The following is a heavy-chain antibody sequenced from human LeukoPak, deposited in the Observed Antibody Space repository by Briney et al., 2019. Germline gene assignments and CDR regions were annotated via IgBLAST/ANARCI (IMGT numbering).Heavy chain of an antibody. CDR2: INRSSSYI. CDR3: AREVVHSNYAFDY. J-gene: IGHJ4*02. V-gene: IGHV3-21*01. D-gene: IGHD4-11*01. Sequence: GGSLRLSCAASGFTFSSYSMNWVRQAPGKGLEWVSCINRSSSYIYYADSVKGRFTISRGHAKEPLYLQMNSLRAEDTAVYYCAREVVHSNYAFDYWGQGTLVTVSS. CDR1: GFTFSSYS.